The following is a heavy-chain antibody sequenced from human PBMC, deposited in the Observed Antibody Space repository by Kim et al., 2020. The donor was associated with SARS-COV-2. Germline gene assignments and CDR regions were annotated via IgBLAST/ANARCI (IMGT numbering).Heavy chain of an antibody. D-gene: IGHD4-17*01. J-gene: IGHJ4*02. CDR3: TTDLHDYGDYDY. CDR1: GFTFSNAW. Sequence: GGSLRLSCAASGFTFSNAWMSWVRQAPGKGLEWVGRIKSKTDGGTTDYAAPVKGRFTISRDDSKNTLYLQMNSLKNEDTAVYYCTTDLHDYGDYDYWGQGTLVTVSS. CDR2: IKSKTDGGTT. V-gene: IGHV3-15*01.